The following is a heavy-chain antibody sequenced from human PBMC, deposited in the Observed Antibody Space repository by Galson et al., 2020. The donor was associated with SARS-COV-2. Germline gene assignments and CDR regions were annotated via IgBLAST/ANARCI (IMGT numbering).Heavy chain of an antibody. CDR2: ISGSGGST. CDR1: GFTFSSYA. V-gene: IGHV3-23*01. D-gene: IGHD3-22*01. Sequence: LRLSCAASGFTFSSYAMSWVRQAPGKGLEWVSAISGSGGSTYYADSVKGRFTISRDNSKNTLYLQMNSLRAEDTAVYYCANAHPPAYYYDSSGYLDYWGQGTLVTVSS. J-gene: IGHJ4*02. CDR3: ANAHPPAYYYDSSGYLDY.